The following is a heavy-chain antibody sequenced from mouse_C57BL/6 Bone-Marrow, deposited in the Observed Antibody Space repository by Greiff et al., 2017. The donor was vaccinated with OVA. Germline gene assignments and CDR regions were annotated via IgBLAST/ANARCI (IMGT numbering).Heavy chain of an antibody. Sequence: LVESGAELARPGASVKLSCKASGYTFTSYGISWVKQRTGQGLEWIGEIYPRSGNTYYNEKFKGKATLTADKSSSTAYMELRSLTSEDSAVYFCARKGYYDEDYWGQGTTLTVSS. CDR2: IYPRSGNT. J-gene: IGHJ2*01. V-gene: IGHV1-81*01. CDR1: GYTFTSYG. CDR3: ARKGYYDEDY. D-gene: IGHD2-4*01.